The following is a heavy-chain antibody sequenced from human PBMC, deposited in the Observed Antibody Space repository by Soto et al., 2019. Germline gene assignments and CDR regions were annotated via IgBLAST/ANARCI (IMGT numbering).Heavy chain of an antibody. Sequence: HPGGSLRLSCAASGFTFSSYGMHWVRQAPGKGLEWVAVIWYDGSNKYYADSVKGRFTISRDNSKNTLYLQMNSLRAEDTAVYYCARSRRTKYYDYVWGSYRSGFLDGMDAWGQGTTVTVSS. CDR1: GFTFSSYG. CDR3: ARSRRTKYYDYVWGSYRSGFLDGMDA. V-gene: IGHV3-33*01. D-gene: IGHD3-16*02. J-gene: IGHJ6*02. CDR2: IWYDGSNK.